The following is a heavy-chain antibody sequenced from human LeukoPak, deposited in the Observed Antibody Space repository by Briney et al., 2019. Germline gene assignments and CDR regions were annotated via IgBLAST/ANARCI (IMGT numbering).Heavy chain of an antibody. CDR1: GFTFNNYA. V-gene: IGHV3-23*01. D-gene: IGHD1-1*01. Sequence: GGSLRLSCAASGFTFNNYAMSWVRQAPGKGLEWVSVISGSGGSTYYADSVKGRFTISRDNSKNMLYVQMNSLRAEDTAVYYCAKGLGGTWIRHYFDYWGQGTLVTVSS. CDR2: ISGSGGST. CDR3: AKGLGGTWIRHYFDY. J-gene: IGHJ4*02.